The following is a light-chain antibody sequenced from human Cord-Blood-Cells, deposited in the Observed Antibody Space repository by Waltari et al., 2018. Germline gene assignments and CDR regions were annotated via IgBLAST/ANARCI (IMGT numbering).Light chain of an antibody. V-gene: IGKV3-15*01. CDR3: QQYNNWWT. CDR1: QSVSSN. CDR2: GAS. Sequence: EIVMTQSPATLSVSPGERAPLSCRASQSVSSNLAWYQQKPGQAPRLLIYGASTRATGIPARFSGSGSGTEFTLTISSLQSEDFAVYYWQQYNNWWTFGQGTKVEIK. J-gene: IGKJ1*01.